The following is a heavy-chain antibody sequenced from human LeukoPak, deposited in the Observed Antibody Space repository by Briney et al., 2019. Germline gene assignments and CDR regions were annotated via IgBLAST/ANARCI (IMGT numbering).Heavy chain of an antibody. Sequence: GGSLRLSCPASGFTFSSYGMHWVRQAPGKGLEWVAVIWYDGSNKYYADSVKGRFTISRDNSKNTLYLQMNSLRAEDTAVYYCAKDGAAYYDILTGYYYFDYWGQGTLVTVSS. V-gene: IGHV3-33*06. D-gene: IGHD3-9*01. CDR3: AKDGAAYYDILTGYYYFDY. CDR1: GFTFSSYG. J-gene: IGHJ4*02. CDR2: IWYDGSNK.